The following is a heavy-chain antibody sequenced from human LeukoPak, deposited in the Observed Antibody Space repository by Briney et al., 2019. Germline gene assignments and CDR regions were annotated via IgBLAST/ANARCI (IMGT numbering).Heavy chain of an antibody. J-gene: IGHJ6*02. CDR3: ARVSDCCWYSSGWSAYYYGMDV. D-gene: IGHD6-19*01. CDR1: GYTFTSYG. Sequence: ASVKVSCKASGYTFTSYGISWVRQAPGQGLEGRGWISAYNGNTNYAQKLQGRVTMTTDTSTSTAYMELRSLRSDDTAVYYCARVSDCCWYSSGWSAYYYGMDVWGQGTTVTVSS. CDR2: ISAYNGNT. V-gene: IGHV1-18*01.